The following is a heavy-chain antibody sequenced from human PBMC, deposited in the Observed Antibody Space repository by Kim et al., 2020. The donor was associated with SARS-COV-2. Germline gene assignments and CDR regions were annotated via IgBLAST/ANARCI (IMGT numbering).Heavy chain of an antibody. D-gene: IGHD1-1*01. CDR1: GFTFSNYA. Sequence: GGSLRLSCAASGFTFSNYAVTWVRQAPGKGLEWVSGITYGGSKYYADYVKGRFTISRDNSKNTLYLQMNSLLAEDTAVYFCAQDRGYNWTDAFDIWGQGTMVTVSS. CDR2: ITYGGSK. V-gene: IGHV3-23*01. CDR3: AQDRGYNWTDAFDI. J-gene: IGHJ3*02.